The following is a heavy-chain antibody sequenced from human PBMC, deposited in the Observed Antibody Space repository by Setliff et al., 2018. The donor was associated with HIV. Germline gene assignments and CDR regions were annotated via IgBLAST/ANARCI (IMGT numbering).Heavy chain of an antibody. J-gene: IGHJ4*02. CDR2: INAGNGDT. CDR1: GYSFTAYQ. D-gene: IGHD2-8*01. CDR3: ARGKVLRGNILYY. V-gene: IGHV1-3*01. Sequence: ASVKVSCKTFGYSFTAYQMHWLRQAPGQRLEWMGWINAGNGDTKYSQKFQGRVTMTRNTSISTAYMGLSSLRSEDTAVYYCARGKVLRGNILYYWGQGTLVTVSS.